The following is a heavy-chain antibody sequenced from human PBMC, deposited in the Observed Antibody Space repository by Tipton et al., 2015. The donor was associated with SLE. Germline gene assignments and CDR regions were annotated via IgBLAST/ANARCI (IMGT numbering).Heavy chain of an antibody. J-gene: IGHJ4*02. CDR2: ISWNRGLI. D-gene: IGHD6-19*01. V-gene: IGHV3-9*01. CDR3: AKANSGWYSYFDY. Sequence: RSPRLSCATSGFTFDDYGMHWVRQAPGKGLEWISGISWNRGLIAYADSVKGRFTISRDTVKNSLNLQMNSLRADDTAFYYCAKANSGWYSYFDYWGQGTLVTVSS. CDR1: GFTFDDYG.